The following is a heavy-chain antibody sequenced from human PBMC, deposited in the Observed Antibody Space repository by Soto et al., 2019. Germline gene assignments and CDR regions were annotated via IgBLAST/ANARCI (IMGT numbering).Heavy chain of an antibody. J-gene: IGHJ5*02. V-gene: IGHV3-23*01. CDR2: ISGSGGST. CDR1: GFTLSSYA. CDR3: AKARIAARQKSYNWFDP. D-gene: IGHD6-6*01. Sequence: GGSLIPSCAASGFTLSSYAMSWVRQAPGKGLEWVSAISGSGGSTYYADSVKGRFTISRDNSKNTLYLQMNSLRAEDTSVYYCAKARIAARQKSYNWFDPWGQGT.